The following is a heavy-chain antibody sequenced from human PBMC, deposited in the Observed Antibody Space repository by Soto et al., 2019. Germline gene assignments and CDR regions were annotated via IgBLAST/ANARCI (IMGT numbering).Heavy chain of an antibody. CDR2: SNNKGNSYTT. V-gene: IGHV3-72*01. CDR1: GITFTHQS. J-gene: IGHJ4*02. D-gene: IGHD1-7*01. Sequence: EVQLVESGGGLVQPGGSLRLTCAASGITFTHQSMDWVRQAPGKGLEWVGRSNNKGNSYTTRYAASVKGTFTISRDDSKNSLYLQMNSLKTEDTAVYYCTLQGNSLDYWGQGTLVTVSS. CDR3: TLQGNSLDY.